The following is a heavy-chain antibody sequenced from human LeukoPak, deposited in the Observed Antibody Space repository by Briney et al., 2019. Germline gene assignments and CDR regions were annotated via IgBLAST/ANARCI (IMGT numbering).Heavy chain of an antibody. V-gene: IGHV4-59*08. Sequence: MPSETLSLTCTVSGGSIGSYFWSWIRQPPGKGLEWIGYNSGSTKYNPSLKSRVTISVDTSKNQLSLKLSSVTAADTAVYYCARGVAGYGPYDYWGQGTLVTVSS. CDR1: GGSIGSYF. CDR3: ARGVAGYGPYDY. J-gene: IGHJ4*02. CDR2: NSGST. D-gene: IGHD5-12*01.